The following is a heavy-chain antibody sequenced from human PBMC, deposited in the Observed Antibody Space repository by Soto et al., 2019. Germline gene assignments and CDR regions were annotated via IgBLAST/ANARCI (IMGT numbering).Heavy chain of an antibody. CDR3: ARELDSSGSYYFDY. J-gene: IGHJ4*02. CDR1: GYTFTGYY. Sequence: ASVKVSCKASGYTFTGYYMHWVRQAPGQGLEWMGWINPNSGGTNYAQKFQGWVTMTRDTSISTAYMELSRLRSDDTAVYYCARELDSSGSYYFDYWGQGTLVTVSS. V-gene: IGHV1-2*04. D-gene: IGHD3-22*01. CDR2: INPNSGGT.